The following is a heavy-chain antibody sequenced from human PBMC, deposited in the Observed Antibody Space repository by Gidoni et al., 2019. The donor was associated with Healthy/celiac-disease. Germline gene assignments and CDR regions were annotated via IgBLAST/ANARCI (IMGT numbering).Heavy chain of an antibody. J-gene: IGHJ6*02. D-gene: IGHD3-9*01. CDR3: ARTRLGLYYGMDV. CDR2: IFSNDEK. CDR1: GFPPSNARMG. Sequence: QVTLKESGPVLVKPTETLPLTCTVSGFPPSNARMGVSWIRQPPGKALEWLAHIFSNDEKSYSTSLKSRLTISKDTSKSQVVLTMTNMDPVDTATYYCARTRLGLYYGMDVWGQGTTVTVSS. V-gene: IGHV2-26*01.